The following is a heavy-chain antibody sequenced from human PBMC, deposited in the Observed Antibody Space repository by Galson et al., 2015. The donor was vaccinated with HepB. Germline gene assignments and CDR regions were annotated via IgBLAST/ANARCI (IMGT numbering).Heavy chain of an antibody. Sequence: SLRLSCAASGFTFSGYSMHWVRQAPGKGLEWVAVISYDESNKYYADSVMGRFTISRDNSKNKLFLQMNGLRDEDTAVYYCAKGGFSSGWYEGVSDNWGQGTLVTVSS. CDR3: AKGGFSSGWYEGVSDN. CDR1: GFTFSGYS. CDR2: ISYDESNK. D-gene: IGHD6-19*01. J-gene: IGHJ4*02. V-gene: IGHV3-30-3*01.